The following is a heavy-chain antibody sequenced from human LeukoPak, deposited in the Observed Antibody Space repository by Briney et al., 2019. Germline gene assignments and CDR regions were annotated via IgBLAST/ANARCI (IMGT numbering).Heavy chain of an antibody. D-gene: IGHD3-3*01. CDR2: ISAYNGNT. CDR3: ARDSRYDFWSGYYSSPSNYGMDV. Sequence: ASVKVSCKASGYTFTSYGISWVRQAPGQGLEWMGWISAYNGNTNYARKLQGRVTMTTDTSTSTAYMELRSLRSDDTAVYYCARDSRYDFWSGYYSSPSNYGMDVWGQGTTVTVSS. CDR1: GYTFTSYG. J-gene: IGHJ6*02. V-gene: IGHV1-18*01.